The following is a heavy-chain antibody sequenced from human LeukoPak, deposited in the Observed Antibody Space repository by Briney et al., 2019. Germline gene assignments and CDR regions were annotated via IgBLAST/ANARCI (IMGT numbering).Heavy chain of an antibody. CDR2: IYYSGST. V-gene: IGHV4-39*01. CDR1: GGSISSSSYY. CDR3: ARVPTVTFFDY. D-gene: IGHD4-17*01. J-gene: IGHJ4*02. Sequence: PSETLSLTCTASGGSISSSSYYWGWIRQPPGTGLEWIGSIYYSGSTYYNPSLKSRVTISVDTSKNQFSLKLSSVTAADTAVYYCARVPTVTFFDYWGQGTLVTVSS.